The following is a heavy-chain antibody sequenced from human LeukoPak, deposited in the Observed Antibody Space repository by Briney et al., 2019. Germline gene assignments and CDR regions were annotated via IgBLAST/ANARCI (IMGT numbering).Heavy chain of an antibody. J-gene: IGHJ4*02. CDR2: IYYSGST. Sequence: PSQTLSLTCTVSGGSISSGDYYWSWIRKPPGKGLEWIGYIYYSGSTYYNPSLKSRVTISVDTSKNQFSLKLSSVTAADTAVYYCARYTGSPLVYFDYWGQGTLVTVSS. V-gene: IGHV4-30-4*01. CDR1: GGSISSGDYY. D-gene: IGHD1-26*01. CDR3: ARYTGSPLVYFDY.